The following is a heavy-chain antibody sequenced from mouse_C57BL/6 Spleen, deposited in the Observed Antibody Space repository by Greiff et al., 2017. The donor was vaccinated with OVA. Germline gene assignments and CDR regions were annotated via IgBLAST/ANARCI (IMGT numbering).Heavy chain of an antibody. CDR2: ISSGSSTI. J-gene: IGHJ4*01. Sequence: EVKLMESGGGLVKPGGSLKLSCAASGFTFSDYGIHWVRQAPEKGLEWVAYISSGSSTIYYADTVKGRYTISRDNPKNTLFLQMTSLRSEDTALYYCARGDWYYAMDYWGQGTSVTVSS. CDR1: GFTFSDYG. CDR3: ARGDWYYAMDY. D-gene: IGHD3-3*01. V-gene: IGHV5-17*01.